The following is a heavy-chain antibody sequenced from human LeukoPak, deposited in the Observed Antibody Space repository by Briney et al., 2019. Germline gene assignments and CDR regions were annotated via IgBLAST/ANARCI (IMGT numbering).Heavy chain of an antibody. V-gene: IGHV3-23*01. Sequence: GGSLRLSCAASGFTFSSSAMSWVRQAPGEGMEWVSGISGSGGSKYYADSVKGRFTISRDNSKNTLYLQMNSLRAEDTAVYYCAKDRGSGYYFPVYYLDYWGQGTLVTVSS. J-gene: IGHJ4*02. CDR3: AKDRGSGYYFPVYYLDY. CDR2: ISGSGGSK. D-gene: IGHD2/OR15-2a*01. CDR1: GFTFSSSA.